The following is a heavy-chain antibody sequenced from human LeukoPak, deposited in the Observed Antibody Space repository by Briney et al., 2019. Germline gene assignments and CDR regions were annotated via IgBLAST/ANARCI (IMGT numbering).Heavy chain of an antibody. J-gene: IGHJ4*02. Sequence: SGGSLRLSCAASGFIVSSNYMSWVRQAPGKGLEWVSSISSSSSYTYYADSVKGRFTISRDNAKNSLYLQLNSLRAEDTAVYYCARGSVVAANFDFWGQGTLVTVSS. CDR1: GFIVSSNY. CDR3: ARGSVVAANFDF. V-gene: IGHV3-21*01. D-gene: IGHD2-15*01. CDR2: ISSSSSYT.